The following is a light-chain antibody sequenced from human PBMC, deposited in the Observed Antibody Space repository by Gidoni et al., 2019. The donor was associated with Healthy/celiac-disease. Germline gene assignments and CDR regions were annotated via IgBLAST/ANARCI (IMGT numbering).Light chain of an antibody. Sequence: SQSVSSNLAWYQQKPGQAPRLLIYGASTRATGIPARFSGSGSGTEFTLTISSLQSEDCAVYYCQQYNNWPPGTFGQGTKLEIK. J-gene: IGKJ2*01. CDR2: GAS. CDR3: QQYNNWPPGT. V-gene: IGKV3-15*01. CDR1: QSVSSN.